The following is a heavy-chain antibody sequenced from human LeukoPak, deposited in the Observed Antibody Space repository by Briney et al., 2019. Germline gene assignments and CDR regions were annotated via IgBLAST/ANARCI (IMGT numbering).Heavy chain of an antibody. Sequence: ASVKVSCKASGYTFTSYGISWVRQAPGQGLEWMGWISAYNGNTDYAQKLQGRVTMTTDTSTSTAYMEPRSLRAEDTAVYYCARDRGAAAGNADAFDIWGQGTMVTVSS. V-gene: IGHV1-18*01. CDR1: GYTFTSYG. J-gene: IGHJ3*02. D-gene: IGHD6-13*01. CDR2: ISAYNGNT. CDR3: ARDRGAAAGNADAFDI.